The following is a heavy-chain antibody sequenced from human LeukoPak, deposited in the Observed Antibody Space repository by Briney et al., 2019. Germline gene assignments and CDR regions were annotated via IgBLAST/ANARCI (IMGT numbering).Heavy chain of an antibody. CDR2: IRYDGISK. D-gene: IGHD5-24*01. CDR3: ARARGRWPWIAEYFQH. V-gene: IGHV3-30*02. CDR1: GFIFSSYG. J-gene: IGHJ1*01. Sequence: GGSLRLSCAASGFIFSSYGMHWVRQAPGKGLEWVAFIRYDGISKYYADSVKGRFTISRDNSKNTLYLQMGSLRAEDMAVYYCARARGRWPWIAEYFQHWGQGTLVTVSS.